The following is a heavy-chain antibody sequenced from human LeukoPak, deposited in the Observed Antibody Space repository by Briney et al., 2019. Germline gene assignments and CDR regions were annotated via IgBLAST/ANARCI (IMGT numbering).Heavy chain of an antibody. V-gene: IGHV1-2*04. Sequence: ASVKVSCTASGYTFTGYYMHWVRQAPGQGLEWMGWINPNSGGTNYAQKFQGWVTMTRDTSISTAYMELSRLRSDDTAVYYCAREKYSSSWYPRPGMDVWGQGTTVIVSS. CDR1: GYTFTGYY. J-gene: IGHJ6*02. D-gene: IGHD6-13*01. CDR3: AREKYSSSWYPRPGMDV. CDR2: INPNSGGT.